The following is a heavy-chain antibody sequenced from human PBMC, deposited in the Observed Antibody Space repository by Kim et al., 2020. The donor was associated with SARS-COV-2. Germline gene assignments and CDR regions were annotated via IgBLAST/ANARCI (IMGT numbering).Heavy chain of an antibody. V-gene: IGHV3-15*01. J-gene: IGHJ4*02. CDR3: TTDWDYYGSGSPGY. CDR2: IKSKTDGGTT. D-gene: IGHD3-10*01. CDR1: GFTFNNAW. Sequence: GGSLRLSCVVSGFTFNNAWMSWVRQAPGKGLEWVGRIKSKTDGGTTDYAAPVKGRFTISRDDSKNTLYLQMSSLKTEDTAVYYCTTDWDYYGSGSPGYWGQGTLVTVSS.